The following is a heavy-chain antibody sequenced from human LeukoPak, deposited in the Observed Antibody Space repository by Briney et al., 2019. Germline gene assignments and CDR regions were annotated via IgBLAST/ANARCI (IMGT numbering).Heavy chain of an antibody. Sequence: SQTLSLTCAISGDSVSSNSASWKSIRQSPSRGLEWLGMTYYRSKWYNYYLVSVKSRITIKTDTSKNQFSLQLNSVTPEDTAVYYCARVGARGIHFDYWGQGTLVTVSS. CDR3: ARVGARGIHFDY. D-gene: IGHD3-16*01. CDR1: GDSVSSNSAS. V-gene: IGHV6-1*01. CDR2: TYYRSKWYN. J-gene: IGHJ4*02.